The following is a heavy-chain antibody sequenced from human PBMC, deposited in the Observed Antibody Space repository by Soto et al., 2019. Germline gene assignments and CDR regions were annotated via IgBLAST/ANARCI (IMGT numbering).Heavy chain of an antibody. Sequence: LSLTCAVYGGSLSGYYWCWIRQPPGKGLEWIGEINHSGSTNYNPSLKSRVTISVDTSKNQFSLKLSSVTAADTAVYYCARRSGSSSWYRYGNWFDPWGQGTLVTVSS. V-gene: IGHV4-34*01. CDR1: GGSLSGYY. D-gene: IGHD6-13*01. J-gene: IGHJ5*02. CDR2: INHSGST. CDR3: ARRSGSSSWYRYGNWFDP.